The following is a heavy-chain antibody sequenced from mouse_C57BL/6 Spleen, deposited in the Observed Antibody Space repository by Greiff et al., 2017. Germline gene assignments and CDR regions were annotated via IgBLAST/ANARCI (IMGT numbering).Heavy chain of an antibody. D-gene: IGHD1-1*01. Sequence: QVQLQQSGAELVRPGASVTLSCKASGYTFTDYEMHWVKQTPVHGLEWIGAIDPETGGTAYNQTFKGKAILTADKSSTTAYMELRSLTSEDSAVYYCTHYYGSSYGAWFAYWGQGTLVTVSA. CDR2: IDPETGGT. V-gene: IGHV1-15*01. J-gene: IGHJ3*01. CDR3: THYYGSSYGAWFAY. CDR1: GYTFTDYE.